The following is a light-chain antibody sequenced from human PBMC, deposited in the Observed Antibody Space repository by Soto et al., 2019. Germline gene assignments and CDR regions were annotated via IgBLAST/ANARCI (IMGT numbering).Light chain of an antibody. Sequence: QSALTQSASVSGSPGQSITISCTGTTSDIGGYNYVYRYQQHPHKAPKLMIFEVSNRPSGVSNRFSGSKSGNTASLTISGHLPEDEADYYFSSYRTSSPVTVGGGTKLT. J-gene: IGLJ2*01. CDR1: TSDIGGYNY. V-gene: IGLV2-14*01. CDR2: EVS. CDR3: SSYRTSSPVT.